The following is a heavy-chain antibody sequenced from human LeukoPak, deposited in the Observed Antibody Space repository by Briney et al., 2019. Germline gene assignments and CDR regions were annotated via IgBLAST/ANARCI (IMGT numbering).Heavy chain of an antibody. Sequence: GGSLRLSCAASGFTFSVSVMNWVRQAPGKGLEWVSGVSSSGSNTYYAESVKGRFTISRDNSKNTLYLQMNSLRPEDTAVYYCAEDQQLQPFHYWGQGTLVTVSS. J-gene: IGHJ4*02. V-gene: IGHV3-23*05. D-gene: IGHD4-11*01. CDR2: VSSSGSNT. CDR1: GFTFSVSV. CDR3: AEDQQLQPFHY.